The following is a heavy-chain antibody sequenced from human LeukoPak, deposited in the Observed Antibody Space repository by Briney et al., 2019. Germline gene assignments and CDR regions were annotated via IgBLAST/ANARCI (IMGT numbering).Heavy chain of an antibody. CDR1: GFNFSDYR. D-gene: IGHD5-18*01. V-gene: IGHV3-21*01. J-gene: IGHJ5*02. Sequence: GGSVSLFCAASGFNFSDYRVNWVRQAPGRGVEWVSSICSSVTYILYAHSVKGRFTISRDNAKNSLYLQRNSLRAEDTAVYYSARQPKYSYGPNWFDPWGQGTLVTVSS. CDR3: ARQPKYSYGPNWFDP. CDR2: ICSSVTYI.